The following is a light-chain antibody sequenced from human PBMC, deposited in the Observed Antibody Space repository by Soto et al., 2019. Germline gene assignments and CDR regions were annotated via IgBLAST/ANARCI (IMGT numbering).Light chain of an antibody. J-gene: IGKJ2*01. V-gene: IGKV1-5*01. CDR3: QRYDGY. CDR2: GAS. CDR1: QNINNW. Sequence: DTQMTQSPSTLSASVGDTVTITCRARQNINNWLAWYQQKPEKVPKLLIYGASTLADGVPSRFSGSRSGTEFTLTINSLQPDDLATYYCQRYDGYFGQGTKLEIK.